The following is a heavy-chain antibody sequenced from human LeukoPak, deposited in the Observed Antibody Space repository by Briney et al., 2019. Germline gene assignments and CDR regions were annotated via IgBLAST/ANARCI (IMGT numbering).Heavy chain of an antibody. Sequence: ASVKVSCKASGGTFSSYAISWVRQAPGQGLEWMGRIIPIFGTANYAQKFQGRVTITTDESTSTAYMELSSLRSEDTAVYYCARERYSSSTSCYAFDYWGQGTLVTVSS. CDR2: IIPIFGTA. CDR3: ARERYSSSTSCYAFDY. D-gene: IGHD2-2*01. J-gene: IGHJ4*02. V-gene: IGHV1-69*05. CDR1: GGTFSSYA.